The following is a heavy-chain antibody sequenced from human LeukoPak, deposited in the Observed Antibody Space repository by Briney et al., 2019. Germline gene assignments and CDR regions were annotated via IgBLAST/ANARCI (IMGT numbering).Heavy chain of an antibody. CDR3: ARLATASLFDY. J-gene: IGHJ4*02. CDR2: INPNSGGT. V-gene: IGHV1-2*02. D-gene: IGHD5-24*01. CDR1: GYTFTGSY. Sequence: GASVKLSCTASGYTFTGSYMHWVRQAPGHGLGWMGWINPNSGGTNYAQKCQRRVTMTSDTTISTAYKELSRLRADDTAVYYCARLATASLFDYWGQRTLVTVSS.